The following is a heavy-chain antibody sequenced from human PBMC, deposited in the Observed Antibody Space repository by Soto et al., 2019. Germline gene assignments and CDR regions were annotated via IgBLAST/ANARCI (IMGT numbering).Heavy chain of an antibody. D-gene: IGHD6-13*01. CDR2: IYYSGST. Sequence: QLQLQESGPGLVKPSETLSLTCTVSGGSISSSSYYWGWIRQPPGKGLEWIGSIYYSGSTYYNPSLKSRVTISVYTSKNQFSLKLSSVTAADTAVYYCAGRYSSSWYDYYYGMDVWGQGTTVTVSS. V-gene: IGHV4-39*01. CDR1: GGSISSSSYY. J-gene: IGHJ6*02. CDR3: AGRYSSSWYDYYYGMDV.